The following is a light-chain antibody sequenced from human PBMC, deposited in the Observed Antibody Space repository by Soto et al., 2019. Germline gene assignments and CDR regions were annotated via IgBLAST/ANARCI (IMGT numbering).Light chain of an antibody. CDR1: QSVSSNY. CDR2: GAS. CDR3: QQYGTSPMYT. V-gene: IGKV3-20*01. Sequence: ENVLPQSPGTLSLSPGERATLSCRASQSVSSNYLAWYQQNPGQAPRPLIYGASNSATGIPDRFSGSVSGTDFTLTISRLEPEDFAVYYCQQYGTSPMYTFGQGTKLEIK. J-gene: IGKJ2*01.